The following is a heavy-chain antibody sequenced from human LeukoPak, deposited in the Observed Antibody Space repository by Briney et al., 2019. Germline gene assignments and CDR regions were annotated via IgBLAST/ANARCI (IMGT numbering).Heavy chain of an antibody. J-gene: IGHJ4*02. CDR1: GYTFTSYD. CDR3: AREGGPTGGAQDY. Sequence: GASVKVSCKASGYTFTSYDINWVRQATGQGLEWMGWMNPNSGNTHYAQKVQDRVTMTTDTSTSTAYMELRSLRSDDTAVYYCAREGGPTGGAQDYWGQGTLVTVSS. CDR2: MNPNSGNT. D-gene: IGHD1-1*01. V-gene: IGHV1-8*02.